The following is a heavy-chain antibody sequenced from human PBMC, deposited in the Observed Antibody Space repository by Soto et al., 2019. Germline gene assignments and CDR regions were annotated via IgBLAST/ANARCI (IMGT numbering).Heavy chain of an antibody. CDR1: GGSISSSSYY. CDR2: IYYSGST. CDR3: ARHIVVAATWRKYYFDY. V-gene: IGHV4-39*01. Sequence: SETLSLTCTVSGGSISSSSYYWGWIRQPPGKGLEWIGSIYYSGSTYSNPSLKSRVTISVDTSKNQFSLKLSSVTAADTAVYYCARHIVVAATWRKYYFDYWGQGTLVTVSS. D-gene: IGHD6-19*01. J-gene: IGHJ4*02.